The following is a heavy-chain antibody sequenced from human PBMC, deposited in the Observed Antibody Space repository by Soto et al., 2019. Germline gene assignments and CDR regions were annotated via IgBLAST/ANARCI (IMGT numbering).Heavy chain of an antibody. Sequence: QVQVVQSGAEVKKPGASVKVSCKASGYTFTGYYIHWVRQAPGQGLEWMGWINPNSGGTHYAQKFQGWVTMTRDTSISTVYMELSRLKADDTAVYSCARGTRIIYSGAPNFDSWGQGTLVTVSS. CDR3: ARGTRIIYSGAPNFDS. J-gene: IGHJ4*02. V-gene: IGHV1-2*04. CDR2: INPNSGGT. D-gene: IGHD5-12*01. CDR1: GYTFTGYY.